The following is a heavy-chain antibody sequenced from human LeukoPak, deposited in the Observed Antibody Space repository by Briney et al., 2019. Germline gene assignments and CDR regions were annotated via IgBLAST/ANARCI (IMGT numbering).Heavy chain of an antibody. D-gene: IGHD4-17*01. CDR1: GFTFSSYS. V-gene: IGHV3-48*01. J-gene: IGHJ4*02. Sequence: GGSLRLSCAASGFTFSSYSMNWVRQAPGKGLEWVSYISSSSTTIYYADSVKGRFTISRDTAKNSLYLQMNSLSAEDTAVYYCARGTTVTPLAFDYWGQGTLVTVSS. CDR2: ISSSSTTI. CDR3: ARGTTVTPLAFDY.